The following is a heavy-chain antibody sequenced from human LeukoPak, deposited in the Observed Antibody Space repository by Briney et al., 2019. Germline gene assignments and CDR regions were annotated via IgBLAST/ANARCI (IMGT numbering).Heavy chain of an antibody. J-gene: IGHJ4*02. CDR2: IIPIFGTA. CDR3: ARGIRDYYFDY. CDR1: GGSFSSYA. D-gene: IGHD5-18*01. Sequence: SVTVACKASGGSFSSYAINWVRQAPGQGLERMGRIIPIFGTANYAQKLQGRVTITTDESTSTAYMELSSLRSEDTAVYYCARGIRDYYFDYWGQGTLVTVSS. V-gene: IGHV1-69*05.